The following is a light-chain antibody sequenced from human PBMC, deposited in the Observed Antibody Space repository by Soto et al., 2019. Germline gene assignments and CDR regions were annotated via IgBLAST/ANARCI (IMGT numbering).Light chain of an antibody. CDR3: CSYAGNSNYV. J-gene: IGLJ1*01. V-gene: IGLV2-8*01. Sequence: QSVLTQPPSASGSPGQSVTISCTGTSSDVGGYNYVSWYQQHPGEAPKLIIYEVTKRPSGVPDRFSGSKFGNTASLTVSGLQAEDEADYHCCSYAGNSNYVFGTGTKVTVL. CDR1: SSDVGGYNY. CDR2: EVT.